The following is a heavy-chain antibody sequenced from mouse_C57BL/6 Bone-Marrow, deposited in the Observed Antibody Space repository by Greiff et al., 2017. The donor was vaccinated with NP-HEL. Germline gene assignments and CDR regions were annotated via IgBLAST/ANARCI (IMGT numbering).Heavy chain of an antibody. D-gene: IGHD1-1*01. CDR1: GYAFSSSW. CDR2: IYPGDGDT. CDR3: TSHYYGSPGLDY. Sequence: VQLQQSGPELVKPGASVKISCKASGYAFSSSWMNWVQQRPGKGLEWIGRIYPGDGDTNYNGKFKGKATLTADKSSSTAYMQLSSLTSEDSTVYFCTSHYYGSPGLDYWGQGTTLTVSS. J-gene: IGHJ2*01. V-gene: IGHV1-82*01.